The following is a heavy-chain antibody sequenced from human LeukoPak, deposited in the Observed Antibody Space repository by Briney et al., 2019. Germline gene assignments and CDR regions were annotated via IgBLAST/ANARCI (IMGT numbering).Heavy chain of an antibody. CDR3: ARDGGVDTAMLGDY. J-gene: IGHJ4*02. Sequence: GGSLRLSCSASGFTLSDYVMRWVRQAPEKGLEWVAVIWYDGSNKYYADSVKGRFTISRDNSKNTLYLQMNSLRAEDTAVYYCARDGGVDTAMLGDYWGQGTLVTVSS. CDR2: IWYDGSNK. V-gene: IGHV3-33*08. CDR1: GFTLSDYV. D-gene: IGHD5-18*01.